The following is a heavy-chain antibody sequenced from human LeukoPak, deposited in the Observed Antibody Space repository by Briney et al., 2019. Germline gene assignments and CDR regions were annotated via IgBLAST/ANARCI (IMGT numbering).Heavy chain of an antibody. CDR1: GFTVSSNY. CDR2: IYSGGST. CDR3: ARGFPGAADYYYMDV. V-gene: IGHV3-53*01. J-gene: IGHJ6*03. Sequence: GGSLRLSCAASGFTVSSNYMSWVRQAPGKGLDWVSVIYSGGSTYYADSVKGRFTISRDNSKNTLYLQMNSLRAEDTAVYYCARGFPGAADYYYMDVWGKGTTVTISS. D-gene: IGHD7-27*01.